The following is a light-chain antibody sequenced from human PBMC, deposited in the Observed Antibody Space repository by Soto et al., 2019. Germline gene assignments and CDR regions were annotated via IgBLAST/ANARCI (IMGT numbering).Light chain of an antibody. CDR2: KAS. J-gene: IGKJ1*01. CDR3: QQYDSYST. CDR1: QNINSW. V-gene: IGKV1-5*03. Sequence: DIQMTQSPSTLSASVGDRVTITCRASQNINSWLAWYQQKPGKAPKLLIYKASNLDSGVPSRFSGSGSGTEFTLTISSLQPDDFATYYCQQYDSYSTFGQGTKVEIK.